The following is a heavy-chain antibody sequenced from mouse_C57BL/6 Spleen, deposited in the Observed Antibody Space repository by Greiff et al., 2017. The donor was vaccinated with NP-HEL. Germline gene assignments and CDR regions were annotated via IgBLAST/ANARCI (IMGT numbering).Heavy chain of an antibody. Sequence: QVQLQQPGAELVMPGASVKLSCKASGYTFTSYWMHWVKQRPGQGLEWIGEIDPSDSYTNYNQKFKGKSTLTVDKSSSTAYMQLSSLTSEDSAVYYCARPYYRYWYFEVWGTETTVTVSS. CDR3: ARPYYRYWYFEV. CDR1: GYTFTSYW. CDR2: IDPSDSYT. J-gene: IGHJ1*03. D-gene: IGHD1-1*01. V-gene: IGHV1-69*01.